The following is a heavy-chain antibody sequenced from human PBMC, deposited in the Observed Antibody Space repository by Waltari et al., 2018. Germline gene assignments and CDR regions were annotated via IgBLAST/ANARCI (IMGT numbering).Heavy chain of an antibody. CDR2: IYPKTGET. D-gene: IGHD2-2*01. J-gene: IGHJ5*02. CDR3: ARVLTSRNRLWLDP. CDR1: GYSFGDFF. Sequence: QALLVQSGAEVKKTGASMKVSCKASGYSFGDFFLHWLRQAPGQAPEWMGRIYPKTGETTYTQKFQGRLTLTRDTSISTEYMELTNLTPDDTAMYFCARVLTSRNRLWLDPWGQGSLVTVSS. V-gene: IGHV1-2*06.